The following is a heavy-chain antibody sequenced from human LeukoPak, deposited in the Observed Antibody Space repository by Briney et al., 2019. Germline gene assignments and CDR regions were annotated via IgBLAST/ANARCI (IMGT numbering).Heavy chain of an antibody. CDR1: GGSISSYY. CDR2: IYTSGST. V-gene: IGHV4-4*07. CDR3: AITMVRGKGNWYDP. Sequence: SSETLSLTCTASGGSISSYYWSWIRQPAGKGLEWIGRIYTSGSTNYNPSLKSRVTMSVDTSKNQFSLKLSSVTAADTAVYYCAITMVRGKGNWYDPWGQGTLVTVSS. J-gene: IGHJ5*02. D-gene: IGHD3-10*01.